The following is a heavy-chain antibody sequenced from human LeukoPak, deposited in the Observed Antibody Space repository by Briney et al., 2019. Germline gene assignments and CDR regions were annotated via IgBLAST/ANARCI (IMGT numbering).Heavy chain of an antibody. J-gene: IGHJ5*02. D-gene: IGHD1-1*01. V-gene: IGHV4-59*01. CDR3: AREGTAGTNLNWFDP. CDR1: GGSISSYY. Sequence: SETLSLTCTVSGGSISSYYWSWIRQPPGKGLEWIGYISYSGSTNFNPSLESRVTISVDTSKNQFSLKLCSVTAADTAVYYCAREGTAGTNLNWFDPWGQGTLVTVSS. CDR2: ISYSGST.